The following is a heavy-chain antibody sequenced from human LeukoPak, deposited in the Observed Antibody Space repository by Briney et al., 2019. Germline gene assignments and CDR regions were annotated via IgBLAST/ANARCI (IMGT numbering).Heavy chain of an antibody. Sequence: GGSLRLSCAASEFTFNNYAMSWVRQAPGKGLEWASTISASGGSTYYADSVKGRLTISRDNSKNTLYLEMNSLIPEDTALYYCAKPQEADLWVPDYWGQGTLVTVSS. CDR2: ISASGGST. D-gene: IGHD3-3*01. V-gene: IGHV3-23*01. CDR1: EFTFNNYA. CDR3: AKPQEADLWVPDY. J-gene: IGHJ4*02.